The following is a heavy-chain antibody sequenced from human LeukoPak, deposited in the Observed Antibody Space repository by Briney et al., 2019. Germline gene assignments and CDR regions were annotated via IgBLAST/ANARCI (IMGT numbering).Heavy chain of an antibody. J-gene: IGHJ4*02. Sequence: GASVKVSCKXSGYTFTGYYMHWVRQAPGQGLEWMGWINPNSGGTNYAQKFQGRVTMTRDTSISTAYMELSRLRSDDTAVYYCAINLYYDFWSGYYEEEVFDYWGQGTLVTVSS. CDR1: GYTFTGYY. D-gene: IGHD3-3*01. CDR2: INPNSGGT. V-gene: IGHV1-2*02. CDR3: AINLYYDFWSGYYEEEVFDY.